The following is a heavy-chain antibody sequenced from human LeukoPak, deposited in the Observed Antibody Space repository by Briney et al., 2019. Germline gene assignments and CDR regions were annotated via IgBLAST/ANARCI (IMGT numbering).Heavy chain of an antibody. CDR1: GFIFSSYA. CDR2: ISYDGSNK. CDR3: ARDRNYYDSSGYYSVAALDY. J-gene: IGHJ4*02. D-gene: IGHD3-22*01. Sequence: PGRSLRLSCAASGFIFSSYAMHWVRQAPGKGREWVAVISYDGSNKYYADSVKGRFTISRDNSKNTLYLQMNSLRAEDTAVYYCARDRNYYDSSGYYSVAALDYWGQGTLVTVSS. V-gene: IGHV3-30*04.